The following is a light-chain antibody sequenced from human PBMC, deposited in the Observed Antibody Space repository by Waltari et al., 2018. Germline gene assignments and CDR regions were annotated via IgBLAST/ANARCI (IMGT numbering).Light chain of an antibody. CDR2: EVT. V-gene: IGLV2-14*01. CDR3: TSYRSSSTYV. Sequence: QSALTQSASVSGSPGQSITISCTGTSSDVGGYNYVSWYQQHPGKAPKLIIYEVTNRPSGVSHRFSGSKSCNTASLTISGLQADDEADYYCTSYRSSSTYVFGTGTKVTVL. J-gene: IGLJ1*01. CDR1: SSDVGGYNY.